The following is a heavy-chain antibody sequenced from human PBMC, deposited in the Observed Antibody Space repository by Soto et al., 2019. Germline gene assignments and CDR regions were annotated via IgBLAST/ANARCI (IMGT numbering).Heavy chain of an antibody. D-gene: IGHD2-2*01. CDR3: ASPIRVPPLYFSSTSCDGVDYYYGMGV. J-gene: IGHJ6*01. V-gene: IGHV1-3*01. CDR2: INAGNGNT. Sequence: ASVKVSCKASGYTFTSYAMHWVRQAPGQRLEWMGWINAGNGNTKYSQKFQGRVTTTRDTSASTAYMELSSLRSEDTAVYYCASPIRVPPLYFSSTSCDGVDYYYGMGVWGEGTTVTVSS. CDR1: GYTFTSYA.